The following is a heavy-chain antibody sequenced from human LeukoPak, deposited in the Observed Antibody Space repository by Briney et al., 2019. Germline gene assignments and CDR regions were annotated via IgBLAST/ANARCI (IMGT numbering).Heavy chain of an antibody. CDR2: INPSGGST. J-gene: IGHJ4*02. CDR1: GYSFTDYY. Sequence: ASVKVSCKASGYSFTDYYMHWVRQAPGQGLEWMGMINPSGGSTTYAQKFQGRVTMTRDMSTSTVYMELSSLTSEDTAVYYCARTRGYYFDYWGQGTLVTVSS. CDR3: ARTRGYYFDY. V-gene: IGHV1-46*01.